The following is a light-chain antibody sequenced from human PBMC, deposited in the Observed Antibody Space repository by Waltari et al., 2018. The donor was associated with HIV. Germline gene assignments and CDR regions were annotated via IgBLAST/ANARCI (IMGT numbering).Light chain of an antibody. CDR3: CSYSDSGTIL. CDR2: DVT. Sequence: SALTQPASVSGSPGQSITISCLGASSDIGGFDYVSWYQQHPDKAPKLILYDVTYRPSGVSGRFSGSRSGSMASLTISGLQPEDEADYFCCSYSDSGTILFGGGTRVTVL. CDR1: SSDIGGFDY. J-gene: IGLJ2*01. V-gene: IGLV2-14*03.